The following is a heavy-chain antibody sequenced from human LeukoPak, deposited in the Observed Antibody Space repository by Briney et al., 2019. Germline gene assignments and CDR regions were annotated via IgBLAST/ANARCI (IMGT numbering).Heavy chain of an antibody. D-gene: IGHD2-15*01. CDR3: AKVDCSGGSCYYPDY. J-gene: IGHJ4*02. CDR1: GFTFSSYA. CDR2: ISGSGGST. Sequence: GGSLRLSCAASGFTFSSYAMSWVRQAPGKGLEWVSAISGSGGSTYYADSVKGRFTISRDNSKNTLYLQMNSLRAEDTAVYHCAKVDCSGGSCYYPDYWGQGTLVTVSS. V-gene: IGHV3-23*01.